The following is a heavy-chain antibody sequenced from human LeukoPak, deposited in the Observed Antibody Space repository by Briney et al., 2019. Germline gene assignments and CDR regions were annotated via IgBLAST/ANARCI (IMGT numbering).Heavy chain of an antibody. CDR2: INPNSGGT. V-gene: IGHV1-2*02. CDR1: GYTFTGYY. D-gene: IGHD3-22*01. Sequence: ASVKVSCKASGYTFTGYYMHWVRQAPGQGLEWMGWINPNSGGTNYAQKFQGRITMTRDTSISTAYMELSRLRSDDTAVYYCARPQGPAYYYDSSGYYSDYYYGTDVWGQGTTVTVSS. CDR3: ARPQGPAYYYDSSGYYSDYYYGTDV. J-gene: IGHJ6*02.